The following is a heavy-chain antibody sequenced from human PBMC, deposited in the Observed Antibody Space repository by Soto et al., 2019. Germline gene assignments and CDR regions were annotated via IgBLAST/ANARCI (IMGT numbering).Heavy chain of an antibody. CDR3: ARVSGWDIDY. CDR2: ITSSSSYI. CDR1: GFTFSSYS. D-gene: IGHD6-19*01. J-gene: IGHJ4*02. V-gene: IGHV3-21*01. Sequence: EVQLVESGGGLVKPGGSLRLSCAASGFTFSSYSMNWVRQAPGKGLEWVSSITSSSSYIYYADSVKGRFTISRDNAKNSLYLQMNSLRAEDTAVYYCARVSGWDIDYWGQGTLVTVSS.